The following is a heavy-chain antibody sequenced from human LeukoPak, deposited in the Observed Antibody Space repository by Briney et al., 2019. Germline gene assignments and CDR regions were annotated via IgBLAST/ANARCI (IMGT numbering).Heavy chain of an antibody. Sequence: ASAKVSCKASGYTFTSYGISWVRQAPGQGLEWMGWISAYNGNTNYAQKLQGRVTMTTDTSTSTAYMELRSLRSDDTAVYYCARDDDYDFWSGRLDVWGKGTTVTVSS. V-gene: IGHV1-18*01. J-gene: IGHJ6*04. CDR2: ISAYNGNT. D-gene: IGHD3-3*01. CDR1: GYTFTSYG. CDR3: ARDDDYDFWSGRLDV.